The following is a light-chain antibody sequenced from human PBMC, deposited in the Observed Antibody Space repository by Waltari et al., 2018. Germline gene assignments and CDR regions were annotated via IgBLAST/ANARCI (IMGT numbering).Light chain of an antibody. CDR2: KAS. Sequence: DIQMTQSPSTLSASVGDRVTITCRASQSISSWLAWDQQKPGKAPKLVIYKASSLESGVPSRFSGSGSGTEFTLTISSLQPDDFATYYCQQYNSYPTTFGQGTKVEIK. J-gene: IGKJ1*01. V-gene: IGKV1-5*03. CDR1: QSISSW. CDR3: QQYNSYPTT.